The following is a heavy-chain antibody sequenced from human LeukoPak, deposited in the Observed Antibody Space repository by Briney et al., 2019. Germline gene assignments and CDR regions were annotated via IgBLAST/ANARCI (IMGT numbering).Heavy chain of an antibody. J-gene: IGHJ6*02. CDR2: IYYSGST. Sequence: SETLSLTCTVSGGSISSYYWSWIRQPPGKGLEWIGYIYYSGSTNYNPSLKSRVTISVHTSKNQFSLKLSSVTAADTAVYYCARDPSLGGTYYYGMDVWGQGTTVTVSS. CDR1: GGSISSYY. D-gene: IGHD4-23*01. CDR3: ARDPSLGGTYYYGMDV. V-gene: IGHV4-59*01.